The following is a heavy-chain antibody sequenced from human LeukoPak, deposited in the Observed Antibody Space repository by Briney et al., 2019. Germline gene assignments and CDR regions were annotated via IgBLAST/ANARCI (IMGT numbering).Heavy chain of an antibody. D-gene: IGHD5-18*01. CDR2: IYPGDPEI. CDR1: GYRFTNYW. V-gene: IGHV5-51*01. CDR3: ATHEYSYGGYQYYYGMDV. Sequence: GESLKISCKGSGYRFTNYWIAWVRQMPGKGLEWMGIIYPGDPEIRYSPSFQGQVTISADKSISTAYLQWSSLKASDTAIYYCATHEYSYGGYQYYYGMDVWGQGTTVTVSS. J-gene: IGHJ6*02.